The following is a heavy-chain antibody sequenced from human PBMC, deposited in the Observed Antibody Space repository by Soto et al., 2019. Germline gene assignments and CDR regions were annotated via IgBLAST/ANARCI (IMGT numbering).Heavy chain of an antibody. D-gene: IGHD3-3*01. CDR3: ASFGRVTFDC. J-gene: IGHJ4*02. CDR1: GFIFNTYS. CDR2: ISPSGSYM. V-gene: IGHV3-21*01. Sequence: VGSLRLSCAASGFIFNTYSMDWVRQAPGKGLEWVASISPSGSYMYYGDSLKGRFTVSRDNAKNSLYLQMDSLRADETAIYYCASFGRVTFDCWGQGPLVTVSS.